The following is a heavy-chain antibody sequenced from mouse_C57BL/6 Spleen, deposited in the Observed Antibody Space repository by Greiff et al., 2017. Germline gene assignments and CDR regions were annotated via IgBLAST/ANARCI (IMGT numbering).Heavy chain of an antibody. CDR3: ARKGSNYVGYFDY. V-gene: IGHV1-42*01. J-gene: IGHJ2*01. CDR1: GYSFTGYY. D-gene: IGHD2-5*01. CDR2: INPSTGGT. Sequence: VQLQQSGPELVKPGASVKISCKASGYSFTGYYMNWVKQSPEKSLEWIGEINPSTGGTTYNQKFKAKATLTVDKSSSTAYMQLKSLTSEDSAVYYCARKGSNYVGYFDYWGQGTTLTVSS.